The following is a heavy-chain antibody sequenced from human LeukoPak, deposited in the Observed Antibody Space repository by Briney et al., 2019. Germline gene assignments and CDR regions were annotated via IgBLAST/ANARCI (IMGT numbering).Heavy chain of an antibody. Sequence: ASVKVSCKASGYTLTELSMHWVRQAPGKGLEWMGGFDPEDGETIYAQKFQGRVTMTEDTSTDTAYMELSSLRSEDTAVYYCATDLGYSSGWYSTGGRYWGQGTLVTVSS. CDR2: FDPEDGET. D-gene: IGHD6-19*01. J-gene: IGHJ4*02. CDR1: GYTLTELS. V-gene: IGHV1-24*01. CDR3: ATDLGYSSGWYSTGGRY.